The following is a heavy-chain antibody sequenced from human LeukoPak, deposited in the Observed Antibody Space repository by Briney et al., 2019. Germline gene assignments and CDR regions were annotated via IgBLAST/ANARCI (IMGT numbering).Heavy chain of an antibody. V-gene: IGHV4-59*01. CDR3: ARFAHVDSSAWDY. CDR1: GGSLSSYY. Sequence: SETLSLTCTVSGGSLSSYYWNWIRQPPGKGLEWIGYIYYSGTTKYNAALKRRGSISVDTSKNQFSLKLSSVTAADTAVYYCARFAHVDSSAWDYWGQGTLVTVSS. D-gene: IGHD3-22*01. J-gene: IGHJ4*02. CDR2: IYYSGTT.